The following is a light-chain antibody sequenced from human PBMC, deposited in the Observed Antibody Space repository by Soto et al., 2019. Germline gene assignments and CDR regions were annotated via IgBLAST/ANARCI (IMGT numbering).Light chain of an antibody. CDR1: QSISSW. CDR2: KAS. V-gene: IGKV1-5*03. Sequence: DIQMTQSPSTLSASVGDRVTITCRASQSISSWLAWYQQKPGKAPKLLIYKASSLESGVPSRFSGSGSGTEITLTINSLQPYEFSTYFLQQYNSYSYTFGQGTKLEIK. J-gene: IGKJ2*01. CDR3: QQYNSYSYT.